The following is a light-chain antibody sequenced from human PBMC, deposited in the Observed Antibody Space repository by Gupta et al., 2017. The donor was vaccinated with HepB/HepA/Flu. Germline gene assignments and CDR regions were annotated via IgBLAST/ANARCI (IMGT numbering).Light chain of an antibody. CDR2: DVG. V-gene: IGLV2-14*03. CDR3: TSYASAFPVR. CDR1: SSGVGTNDY. J-gene: IGLJ2*01. Sequence: QSALTQPASVSGSPGQSITISCTGTSSGVGTNDYVCWYQQHPGKVPKLLIYDVGNRPSGVSNRFSGSKSGNTASLTISGLQAEDEADYYCTSYASAFPVRFDGGTKLTVL.